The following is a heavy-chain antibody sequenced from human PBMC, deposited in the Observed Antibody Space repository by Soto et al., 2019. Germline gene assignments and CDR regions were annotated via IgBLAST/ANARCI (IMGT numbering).Heavy chain of an antibody. CDR1: GGTFSSYT. D-gene: IGHD2-2*01. CDR2: IIPILGIA. V-gene: IGHV1-69*04. J-gene: IGHJ5*02. CDR3: AREKSICSSTSCLPKGWFDP. Sequence: APVKVSCKASGGTFSSYTISWVRQAPGQGLEWMGRIIPILGIANYAQKFQGRVTITADKSTSTAYMELSSLRSEDTAVYYCAREKSICSSTSCLPKGWFDPWGQGTLVTVSS.